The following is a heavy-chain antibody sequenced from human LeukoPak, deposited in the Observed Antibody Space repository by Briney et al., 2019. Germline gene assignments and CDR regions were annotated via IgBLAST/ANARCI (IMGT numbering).Heavy chain of an antibody. J-gene: IGHJ4*02. Sequence: SETLSLTCTVSGGSISSSSYSWGWIRQPPGKGLEWIGSIFYSGSTYYNPSLKSRVTISVDTSKNQFSLKLSSVTAADTAVYYCARVSGGYSYGSHDSWGQGTLVTVSS. CDR3: ARVSGGYSYGSHDS. CDR2: IFYSGST. CDR1: GGSISSSSYS. V-gene: IGHV4-39*07. D-gene: IGHD5-18*01.